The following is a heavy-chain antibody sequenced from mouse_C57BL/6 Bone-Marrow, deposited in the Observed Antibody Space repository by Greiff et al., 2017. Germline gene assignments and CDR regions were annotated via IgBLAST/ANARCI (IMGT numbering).Heavy chain of an antibody. CDR3: ARVPDGTTWDAMDY. V-gene: IGHV1-72*01. CDR1: GYTFTSYW. Sequence: QVQLKQPGAELVKPGASVKLSCKASGYTFTSYWMHWVKQRPGRGLEWIGRIDPNSGGTKYNEKFKSKATLTVDKPSSTAYMQLSSLTSEDSAVYYCARVPDGTTWDAMDYWGQGTSVTVSS. D-gene: IGHD2-1*01. J-gene: IGHJ4*01. CDR2: IDPNSGGT.